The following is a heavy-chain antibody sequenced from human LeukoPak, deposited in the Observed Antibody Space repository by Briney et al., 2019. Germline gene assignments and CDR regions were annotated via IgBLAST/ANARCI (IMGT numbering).Heavy chain of an antibody. Sequence: GGSLRLSCAASGFTFSSYWMSWVRQAPGRGLEWEANINQDGRETDYLDSVKGRFTISRDSAKNTVYLQMNSLRVEDTAVYYCARRYYFDYWGQGTLVTVSS. CDR2: INQDGRET. CDR3: ARRYYFDY. V-gene: IGHV3-7*01. CDR1: GFTFSSYW. J-gene: IGHJ4*02.